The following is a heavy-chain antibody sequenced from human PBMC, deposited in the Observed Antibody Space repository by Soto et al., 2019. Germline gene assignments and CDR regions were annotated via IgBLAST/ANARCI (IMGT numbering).Heavy chain of an antibody. CDR1: VGTFSNST. CDR3: ATPSGLLGQYSALPDN. CDR2: IIPMFGST. V-gene: IGHV1-69*08. D-gene: IGHD5-12*01. J-gene: IGHJ4*02. Sequence: SVKTSCQSPVGTFSNSTVAWVRQAPGHRPEWMGMIIPMFGSTNSAQKFRDRVTFSADTYTNTAYMELRSLRSEDTAVYYCATPSGLLGQYSALPDNWGQGTLVTVSS.